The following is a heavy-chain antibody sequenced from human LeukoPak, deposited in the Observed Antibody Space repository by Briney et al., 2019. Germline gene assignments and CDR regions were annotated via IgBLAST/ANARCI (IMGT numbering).Heavy chain of an antibody. Sequence: GGSLRLSCAASGFTFSDYYMSWIRQAPGKGLEWVSYISSSGSTIYYADSVKGRFTISRDNAKNSLYLQMNSLRAEDTAVYYCAKGSDVLRYFDWLSPGRDWGQGTLVTVSS. CDR2: ISSSGSTI. D-gene: IGHD3-9*01. J-gene: IGHJ4*02. CDR3: AKGSDVLRYFDWLSPGRD. CDR1: GFTFSDYY. V-gene: IGHV3-11*01.